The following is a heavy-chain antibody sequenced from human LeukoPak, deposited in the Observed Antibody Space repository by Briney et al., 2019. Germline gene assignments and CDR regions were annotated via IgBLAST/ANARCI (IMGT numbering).Heavy chain of an antibody. V-gene: IGHV3-23*01. CDR1: GFTFSSFA. Sequence: GGSLRLSCAASGFTFSSFAMSWVRQAPGKGLEWISVISASGGSTYYADSVKGRFTISRDNSKNTLYLQINSLRAEDTAVYYCAKPSSGNYPPTGYWGQGTLVTVSS. CDR3: AKPSSGNYPPTGY. J-gene: IGHJ4*02. D-gene: IGHD1-26*01. CDR2: ISASGGST.